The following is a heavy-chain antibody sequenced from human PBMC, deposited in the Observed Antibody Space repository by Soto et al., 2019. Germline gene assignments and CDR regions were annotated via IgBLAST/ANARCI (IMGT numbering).Heavy chain of an antibody. J-gene: IGHJ3*02. CDR3: ATEASCSSTNSTRAFDX. Sequence: GGSLRLSCAASGFTFSHVWMSWVRQAPGKGLEWVCRIKRKIDGETIDDAAPVKGRFTISRDDSKDTLYLQMNSLKTEDTAVYYCATEASCSSTNSTRAFDXWGQGTVVPVS. CDR1: GFTFSHVW. V-gene: IGHV3-15*01. D-gene: IGHD2-2*01. CDR2: IKRKIDGETI.